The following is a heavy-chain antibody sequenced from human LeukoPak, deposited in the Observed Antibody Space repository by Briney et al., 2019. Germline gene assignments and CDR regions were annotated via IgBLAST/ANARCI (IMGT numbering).Heavy chain of an antibody. D-gene: IGHD3-22*01. J-gene: IGHJ4*02. CDR1: GYTITSYA. CDR2: INAGNGNT. CDR3: AREKEYDSSGYYYY. V-gene: IGHV1-3*01. Sequence: ASVKVSCKASGYTITSYAMHWVRQAPGQRLEWMGWINAGNGNTKYSQKFQGGVTITRDTSASTAYMELSSLRSEDTAVYYCAREKEYDSSGYYYYWGQGTLVTVSS.